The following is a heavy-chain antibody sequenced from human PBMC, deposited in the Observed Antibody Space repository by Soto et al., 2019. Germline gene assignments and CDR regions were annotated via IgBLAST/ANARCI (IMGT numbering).Heavy chain of an antibody. CDR3: ARGVSSGTHGGMDV. D-gene: IGHD6-19*01. CDR2: INPNSGGT. J-gene: IGHJ6*02. V-gene: IGHV1-2*02. Sequence: QVQLVQSGAEVKKPGASVKVSCKSSGYTFTGYYMHWVRQAPGQGLAWMGWINPNSGGTNYAQKFQGRVTMTQDTSLSKAYMELSRLRSDDTAVYYCARGVSSGTHGGMDVWGQGTTVTVSS. CDR1: GYTFTGYY.